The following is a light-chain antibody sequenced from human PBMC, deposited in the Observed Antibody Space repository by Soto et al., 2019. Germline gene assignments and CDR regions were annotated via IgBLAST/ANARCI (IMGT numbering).Light chain of an antibody. J-gene: IGKJ4*01. CDR2: GAS. CDR3: QQYKEWPPLT. CDR1: QSVSSN. Sequence: EIVMTQSPATLSVSPGERATLSCRASQSVSSNLAWYQQKPGQAPRLLIYGASTRATGIPARFSGSGSGTEFTLTISSLQSEDFALYYCQQYKEWPPLTVGGGTKVEIK. V-gene: IGKV3-15*01.